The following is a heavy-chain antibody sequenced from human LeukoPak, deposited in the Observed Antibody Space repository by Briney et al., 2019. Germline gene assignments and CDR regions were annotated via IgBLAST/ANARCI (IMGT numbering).Heavy chain of an antibody. V-gene: IGHV3-7*01. D-gene: IGHD5-24*01. CDR3: VREARESGGFDY. J-gene: IGHJ4*02. CDR1: GFTFSTYW. Sequence: GGSLRLSCAASGFTFSTYWMSWVRQAPGKGLEWVANIKQDGSEKYYVDSVKGRFTISRDNAKNSLYLQMDSLRAEDTAVYYCVREARESGGFDYWGQGTLVTVPS. CDR2: IKQDGSEK.